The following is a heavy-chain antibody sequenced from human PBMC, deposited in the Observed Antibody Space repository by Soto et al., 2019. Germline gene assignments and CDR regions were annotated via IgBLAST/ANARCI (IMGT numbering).Heavy chain of an antibody. Sequence: QVQLVQSGAEVKQPGASVKVSCKASGYTFTNYVMHWVRQAPGQRPEWMGWINAGNGKTKYSQKFQGRVTISRDTSANTAYMELSSLRSEDTAVYYCAREFPSLSSSWREYFQHWGQGTLVTVSS. J-gene: IGHJ1*01. V-gene: IGHV1-3*01. CDR2: INAGNGKT. CDR3: AREFPSLSSSWREYFQH. CDR1: GYTFTNYV. D-gene: IGHD6-13*01.